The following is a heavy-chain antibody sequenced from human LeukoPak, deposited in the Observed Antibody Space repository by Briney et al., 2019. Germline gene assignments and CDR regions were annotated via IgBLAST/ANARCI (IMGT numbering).Heavy chain of an antibody. CDR3: ARDVLGRSGEQLDY. CDR1: GFTFSTYW. D-gene: IGHD3-3*01. V-gene: IGHV3-7*03. J-gene: IGHJ4*02. Sequence: QSGGSLRHSCATSGFTFSTYWMTWVRQAPGKGLEWVANIKQDGSQKYYVDSVKGRFTISRDNAKNSLYLQMNSLRVEDTAVYYCARDVLGRSGEQLDYWGQGTLVTVSS. CDR2: IKQDGSQK.